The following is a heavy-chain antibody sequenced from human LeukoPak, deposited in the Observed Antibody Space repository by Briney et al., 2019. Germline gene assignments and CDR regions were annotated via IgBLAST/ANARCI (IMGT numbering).Heavy chain of an antibody. D-gene: IGHD3-22*01. Sequence: SETLSLTCTVSGGSISSSSYYWGWIRQPPGKGLEWIGEINHSGSTNYNPSLKSRVTISVDTSKNQFSLKLSSVTAADTAVYYCAREPEEGYYYDSSGPVLYWGQGTLVTVSS. J-gene: IGHJ1*01. CDR1: GGSISSSSYY. CDR2: INHSGST. V-gene: IGHV4-39*07. CDR3: AREPEEGYYYDSSGPVLY.